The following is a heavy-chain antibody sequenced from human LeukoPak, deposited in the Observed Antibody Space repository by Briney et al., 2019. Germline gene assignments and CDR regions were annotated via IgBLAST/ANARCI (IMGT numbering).Heavy chain of an antibody. CDR1: GGSISSSSYY. CDR3: ARGGWTTVVIFDY. D-gene: IGHD4-23*01. CDR2: INQSGST. V-gene: IGHV4-39*07. Sequence: PSETLSLTCTVSGGSISSSSYYWGWIRQPPGKGLDWIGEINQSGSTNYNPSLKSRVTISVDTSKNQFSLKLSSVTAADTAVYYCARGGWTTVVIFDYWGQGTLVTVSS. J-gene: IGHJ4*02.